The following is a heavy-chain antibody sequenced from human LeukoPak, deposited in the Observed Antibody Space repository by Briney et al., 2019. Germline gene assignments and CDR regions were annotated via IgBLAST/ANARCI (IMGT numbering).Heavy chain of an antibody. CDR2: IYPGDSDT. CDR3: ARHSSWSSVTTPFDY. D-gene: IGHD4-17*01. V-gene: IGHV5-51*01. CDR1: GYSFTSYW. Sequence: GESLKISCKGSGYSFTSYWIGWVRQMPGKGLEWMGIIYPGDSDTRYSPSFQGQVTISADKSVNTAYLQWSSLKASDTATYYCARHSSWSSVTTPFDYWGQGTLVTVSS. J-gene: IGHJ4*02.